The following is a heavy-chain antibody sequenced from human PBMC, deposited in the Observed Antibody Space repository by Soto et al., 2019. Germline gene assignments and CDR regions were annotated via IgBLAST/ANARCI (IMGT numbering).Heavy chain of an antibody. J-gene: IGHJ6*02. Sequence: SETLSLTCTVSGGSISISTYCWGWIRHPPGKGLEWIGYMYNTGSTVYNPSFKSRVTISVDTSKNQFSLKLNSVTAADTAVYYCARDLWGYCGTDCYPLDVWGQGTTVTVSS. CDR1: GGSISISTYC. CDR2: MYNTGST. D-gene: IGHD2-21*02. V-gene: IGHV4-61*01. CDR3: ARDLWGYCGTDCYPLDV.